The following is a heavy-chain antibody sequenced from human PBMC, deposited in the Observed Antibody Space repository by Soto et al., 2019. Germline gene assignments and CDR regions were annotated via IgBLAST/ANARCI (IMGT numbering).Heavy chain of an antibody. Sequence: PGGSLRLSCAASGFTFSSYAMSWVRQAPGKGLEWASAISGSGGSTYYADSVKGRFTISRDNSKNTLYLQMNSLRAEDTAVYYCAKAPGYDSSGYRYYFDYWGQGTLVTVSS. V-gene: IGHV3-23*01. CDR1: GFTFSSYA. J-gene: IGHJ4*02. CDR2: ISGSGGST. CDR3: AKAPGYDSSGYRYYFDY. D-gene: IGHD3-22*01.